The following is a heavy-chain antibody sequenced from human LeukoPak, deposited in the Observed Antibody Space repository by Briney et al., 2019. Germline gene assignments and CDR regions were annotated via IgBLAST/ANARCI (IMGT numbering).Heavy chain of an antibody. J-gene: IGHJ5*02. CDR1: GYSISSGYY. CDR3: ARDRGVAAPNLPWFDP. V-gene: IGHV4-38-2*02. CDR2: IYHSGST. Sequence: SETLSLTCTVSGYSISSGYYWGWIRQPPGKGLEWIGGIYHSGSTYYNPSLKSRVTISVDTSKNQFSLKLSSVTAADTAVYYCARDRGVAAPNLPWFDPWGQGTLVTVSS. D-gene: IGHD2-15*01.